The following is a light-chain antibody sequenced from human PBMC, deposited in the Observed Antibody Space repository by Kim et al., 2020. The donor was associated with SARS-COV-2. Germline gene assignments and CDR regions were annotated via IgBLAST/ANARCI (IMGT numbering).Light chain of an antibody. CDR2: AAS. J-gene: IGKJ2*01. CDR1: QGISTY. Sequence: SASRGDRVTITCRAGQGISTYLAWYQQKPGKAPKLLIYAASTLQSGVPSRFSGGGSATEFTLTISCLQSDDFATYYCQQYYTYPYTFGQGTKLEI. CDR3: QQYYTYPYT. V-gene: IGKV1-8*01.